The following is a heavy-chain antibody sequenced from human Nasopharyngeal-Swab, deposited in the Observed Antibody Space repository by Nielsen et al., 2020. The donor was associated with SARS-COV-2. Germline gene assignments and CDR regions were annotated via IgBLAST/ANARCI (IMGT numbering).Heavy chain of an antibody. CDR1: GFTFSSYE. CDR3: ARVAGITMVRGVDY. V-gene: IGHV3-48*03. CDR2: ISSSGSTI. J-gene: IGHJ4*02. Sequence: GESLKISCAASGFTFSSYEMNWVRQAPGKGLEWVSYISSSGSTIYYADSVKGRFTISRDNAKNSLYLQMNSLRAEDTAVYYCARVAGITMVRGVDYWGQGTLVTVSS. D-gene: IGHD3-10*01.